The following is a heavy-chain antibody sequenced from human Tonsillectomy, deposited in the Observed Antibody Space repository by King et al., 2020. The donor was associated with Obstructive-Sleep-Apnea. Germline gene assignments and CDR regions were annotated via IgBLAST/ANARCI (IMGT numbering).Heavy chain of an antibody. V-gene: IGHV4-59*01. Sequence: QLQESGPGLVKPSETLSLTCTVSGGSINRYYWSWIRQTPGKGLEWIGCISYIGSTNYNPSLKSRVTISVDTSKNQFSLKLSSVTAADTAVYYCARDRVGRDGYNRFDYWGQGTLVTVSS. D-gene: IGHD5-24*01. CDR1: GGSINRYY. CDR3: ARDRVGRDGYNRFDY. CDR2: ISYIGST. J-gene: IGHJ4*02.